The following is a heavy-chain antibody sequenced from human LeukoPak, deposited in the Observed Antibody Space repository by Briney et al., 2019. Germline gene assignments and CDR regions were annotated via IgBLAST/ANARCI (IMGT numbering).Heavy chain of an antibody. CDR2: IYTSGST. V-gene: IGHV4-4*07. J-gene: IGHJ3*02. Sequence: PSETLSLTCTVSGGSISRYSWNWIRQPAGKGLEWIGRIYTSGSTNYNPSLKSQVTMSADTSKNQVSLKLNAVTAADTAVYYCAREFNMIELVSDAFDIWGQGTMVTVSS. CDR3: AREFNMIELVSDAFDI. D-gene: IGHD3-22*01. CDR1: GGSISRYS.